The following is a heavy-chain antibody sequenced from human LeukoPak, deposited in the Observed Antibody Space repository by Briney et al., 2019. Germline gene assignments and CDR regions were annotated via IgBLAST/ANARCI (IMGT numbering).Heavy chain of an antibody. CDR2: IDTKTGKP. J-gene: IGHJ2*01. CDR3: ARDITGADVRGVHWYFDL. V-gene: IGHV7-4-1*02. Sequence: GASVKVSCKASEYSFNTYGLNWVRQAPGQGLEWMGWIDTKTGKPTYAQGFTGRFVFSLDISVTTAYLQISSLKPEDTAVYYCARDITGADVRGVHWYFDLWGRGTLVTVSS. CDR1: EYSFNTYG. D-gene: IGHD3-10*02.